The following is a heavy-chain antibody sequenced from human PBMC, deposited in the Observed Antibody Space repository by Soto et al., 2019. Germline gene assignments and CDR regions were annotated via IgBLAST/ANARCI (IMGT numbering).Heavy chain of an antibody. Sequence: QAHLVQSGPEVKKPGASVKVSCKGSGYIFTSYGIAWVRQAPGQGLEWMGWISAHNGNTAYAQKFQCRVTVTRDTSTSTAYLELRSLRSDDTALYYCARGRYGDYWGQGALVTVSS. CDR3: ARGRYGDY. CDR2: ISAHNGNT. V-gene: IGHV1-18*01. D-gene: IGHD4-17*01. CDR1: GYIFTSYG. J-gene: IGHJ4*02.